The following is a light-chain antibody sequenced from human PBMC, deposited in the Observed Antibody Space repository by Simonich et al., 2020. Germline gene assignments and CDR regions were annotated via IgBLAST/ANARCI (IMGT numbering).Light chain of an antibody. J-gene: IGLJ2*01. Sequence: QSALTQPPSASGSPGQSITISCTGTTSDVGGYNYVPWYQQHPGKAPKLMIYDVSKRPSGVSNRFSGSKSGNTASLTISGLQAEDEADYYCSSYTSSSTLGVFGGGTKLTVL. CDR1: TSDVGGYNY. CDR2: DVS. CDR3: SSYTSSSTLGV. V-gene: IGLV2-14*01.